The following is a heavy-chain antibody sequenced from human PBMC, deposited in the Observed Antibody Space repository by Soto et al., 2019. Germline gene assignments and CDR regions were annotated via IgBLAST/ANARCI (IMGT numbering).Heavy chain of an antibody. CDR1: GFTFSSYA. D-gene: IGHD3-10*01. J-gene: IGHJ4*02. Sequence: QVQLVESGGGVVQPGGSLRLSCAASGFTFSSYAMHWVRQAPGKGLEWVAVISYDGSNKYYADSVKGRFTISRDNSKNTLYLQMNSLRAEDTAVYYCARDLVGTGNMDIGYFDYWGQGTLVTVSS. CDR2: ISYDGSNK. V-gene: IGHV3-30-3*01. CDR3: ARDLVGTGNMDIGYFDY.